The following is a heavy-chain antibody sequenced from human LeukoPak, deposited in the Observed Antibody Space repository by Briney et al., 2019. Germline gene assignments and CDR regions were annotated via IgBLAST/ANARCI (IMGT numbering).Heavy chain of an antibody. J-gene: IGHJ4*02. CDR3: AKDFGSGSYVDY. D-gene: IGHD3-10*01. V-gene: IGHV3-23*01. Sequence: QPGGSLRLSCAASGFTFSFYAMSWVRQAPGKGLEWVSATSGSGGSTYYADSVKGRFTISRDNSKNTLYLQMNSLRAEDTAVYYCAKDFGSGSYVDYWGQGALVTVSS. CDR2: TSGSGGST. CDR1: GFTFSFYA.